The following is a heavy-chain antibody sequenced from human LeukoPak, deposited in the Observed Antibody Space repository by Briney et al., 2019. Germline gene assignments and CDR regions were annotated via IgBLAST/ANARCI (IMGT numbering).Heavy chain of an antibody. CDR1: GFTFSSNG. Sequence: GGSLRLSCAASGFTFSSNGMHWVRQAPGRGLEWVSVISCDGSNKYYASSVEGRFPISRDHSKNTLYLEMNGLKAEETAVYYCANFRLSGSWGQGTLVTVSS. CDR2: ISCDGSNK. V-gene: IGHV3-30*18. J-gene: IGHJ5*02. CDR3: ANFRLSGS. D-gene: IGHD3-10*01.